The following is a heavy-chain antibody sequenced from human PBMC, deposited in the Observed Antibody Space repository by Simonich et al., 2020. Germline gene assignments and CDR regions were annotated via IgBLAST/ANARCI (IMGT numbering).Heavy chain of an antibody. D-gene: IGHD6-6*01. Sequence: EVQLVESGGGLVQPGGSLRLSCAASGFTFSSYWMSWVRQAPGRGLGGVANKKQNGSEKYYVDSVKGRFTISRDNAKNSLYLQMNSLRAEDTAVYYCAREGIAARDAFDIWGQGTMVTVSS. J-gene: IGHJ3*02. CDR1: GFTFSSYW. CDR3: AREGIAARDAFDI. CDR2: KKQNGSEK. V-gene: IGHV3-7*01.